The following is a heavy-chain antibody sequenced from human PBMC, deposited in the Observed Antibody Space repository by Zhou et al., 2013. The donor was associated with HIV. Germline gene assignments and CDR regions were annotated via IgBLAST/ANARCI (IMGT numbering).Heavy chain of an antibody. CDR3: ARVMCGWNCPDWFDP. CDR2: IIPILGIA. D-gene: IGHD1-7*01. J-gene: IGHJ5*02. CDR1: GGTFSSYA. Sequence: QVQLVQSGAEVKKPGSSVKVSCKASGGTFSSYAISWVRQAPGQGLEWMGRIIPILGIANYAQKFQGRVTITADKSTSTAYMELSSLRSEDTAVYYCARVMCGWNCPDWFDPWGQGTLGHRLL. V-gene: IGHV1-69*04.